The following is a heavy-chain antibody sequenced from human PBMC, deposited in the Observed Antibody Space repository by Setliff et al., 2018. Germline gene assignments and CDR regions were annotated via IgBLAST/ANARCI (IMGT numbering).Heavy chain of an antibody. Sequence: SETLSLTCAVSGYSISSGYYWGWIRQPPGKGLEWIGSIYHSGSTYYNPSLKSRVTISVDTSRNQFSLKLSSVTAADTAVYYCARQPEGGYYDSSGYYGMAPYYFDYWGQGTLVTGLL. CDR2: IYHSGST. D-gene: IGHD3-22*01. CDR3: ARQPEGGYYDSSGYYGMAPYYFDY. CDR1: GYSISSGYY. V-gene: IGHV4-38-2*01. J-gene: IGHJ4*02.